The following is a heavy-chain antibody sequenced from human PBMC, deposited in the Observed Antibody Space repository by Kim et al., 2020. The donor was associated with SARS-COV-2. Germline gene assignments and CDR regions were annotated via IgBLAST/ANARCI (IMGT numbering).Heavy chain of an antibody. V-gene: IGHV1-3*01. D-gene: IGHD3-10*01. CDR2: INGGNGNT. CDR1: GYTFDTYA. Sequence: ASVKVSCKASGYTFDTYALYWVRQAPGQRFEWMGWINGGNGNTRYSQNLQGRVTITRDTSATTAYMELSRLTSKDTAVYYCEREGSGSYNWLDPWGHGTLVTVSS. CDR3: EREGSGSYNWLDP. J-gene: IGHJ5*02.